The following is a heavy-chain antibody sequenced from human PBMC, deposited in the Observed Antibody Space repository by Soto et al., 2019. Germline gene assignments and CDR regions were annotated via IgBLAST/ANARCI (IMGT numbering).Heavy chain of an antibody. CDR2: IIPIFGTA. V-gene: IGHV1-69*01. Sequence: QVQLVQSGAEVKKPGSSVKVSCKASGGTFSSYAISWVRQAPGQGLEWMGGIIPIFGTANYAQKFQGRVTITADESTSTAYMELRSLRSEDTAVYYCARCFYDSSRPATYYYYGMDVWGQGTTVTVSS. CDR1: GGTFSSYA. D-gene: IGHD3-22*01. CDR3: ARCFYDSSRPATYYYYGMDV. J-gene: IGHJ6*02.